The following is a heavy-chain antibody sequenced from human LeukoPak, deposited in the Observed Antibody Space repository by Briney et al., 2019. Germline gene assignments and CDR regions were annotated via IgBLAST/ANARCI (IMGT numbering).Heavy chain of an antibody. D-gene: IGHD3-16*01. CDR1: GYSFTSYW. CDR2: IYPGDSDT. V-gene: IGHV5-51*01. Sequence: GDSLKISCQGSGYSFTSYWIGWVRQIPGKGLEWMGIIYPGDSDTRYSPSFQGQITISADKPNSTAYLQWSSLKASDTAMYYCARQPIHGGGYWGQGTLVTVSS. CDR3: ARQPIHGGGY. J-gene: IGHJ4*02.